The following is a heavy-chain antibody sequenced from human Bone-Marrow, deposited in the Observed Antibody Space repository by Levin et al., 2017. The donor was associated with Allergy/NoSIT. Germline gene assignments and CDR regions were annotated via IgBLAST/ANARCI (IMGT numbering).Heavy chain of an antibody. V-gene: IGHV3-9*01. Sequence: PGGSLRLSCVASGFTFADYTIHWVRQGPGKGLEWVSSISWNSGSIGYADSVKGRFTISRDNAKNSLYLQMNSLRPEDTALYYCAKLWGYCGSASCFRGLDYWGQGTLVTVSS. D-gene: IGHD2-2*01. CDR1: GFTFADYT. CDR3: AKLWGYCGSASCFRGLDY. J-gene: IGHJ4*02. CDR2: ISWNSGSI.